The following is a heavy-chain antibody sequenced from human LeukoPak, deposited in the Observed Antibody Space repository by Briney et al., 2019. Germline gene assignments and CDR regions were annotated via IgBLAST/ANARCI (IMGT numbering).Heavy chain of an antibody. CDR3: VRGFHYDAFDI. CDR1: ADSISTSDYY. J-gene: IGHJ3*02. V-gene: IGHV4-39*01. CDR2: IYQSGTT. D-gene: IGHD3-10*01. Sequence: SETLSLTCNVSADSISTSDYYWGWIRQPPGKGLEWNGNIYQSGTTYYNPSLKSRVTMSVDTTKIQFSLKLNSVTAADTAVYYCVRGFHYDAFDIWGQGTMVPVSS.